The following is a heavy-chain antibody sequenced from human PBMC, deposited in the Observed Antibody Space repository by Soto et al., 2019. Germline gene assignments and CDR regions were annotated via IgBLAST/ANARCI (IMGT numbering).Heavy chain of an antibody. Sequence: GESLKISCKASGFSLNTYWIAWVRQMPGKGLEWMGAIFPGDSYTNYSPSFQGHVTISADKSISTAYLQWSSLKASDTAMYYCARWLYSGMDVWGQGTTVTVS. V-gene: IGHV5-10-1*01. J-gene: IGHJ6*02. CDR1: GFSLNTYW. CDR2: IFPGDSYT. CDR3: ARWLYSGMDV. D-gene: IGHD2-8*01.